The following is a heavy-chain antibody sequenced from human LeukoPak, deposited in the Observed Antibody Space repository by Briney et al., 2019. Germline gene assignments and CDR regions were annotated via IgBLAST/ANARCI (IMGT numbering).Heavy chain of an antibody. CDR2: IYYSGST. J-gene: IGHJ6*03. CDR1: GGSISSNSCY. CDR3: AGVVYVVVPAEFYYYYYMDV. V-gene: IGHV4-39*07. Sequence: SETLSLTCTVSGGSISSNSCYWAWIRQPPGKGLEWIGSIYYSGSTYYNPSLMSRVTISVDTSKNQFSLKLSSVTAADTAVYYCAGVVYVVVPAEFYYYYYMDVWGKGTTVTASS. D-gene: IGHD2-2*01.